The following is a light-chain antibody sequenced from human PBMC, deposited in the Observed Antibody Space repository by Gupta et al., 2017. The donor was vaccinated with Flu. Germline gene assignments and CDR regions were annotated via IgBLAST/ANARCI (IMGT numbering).Light chain of an antibody. J-gene: IGKJ1*01. CDR3: MRGTHWGRT. Sequence: DVVMTQSPLSLPVTLGQPASISCRSSQSLVYSDGNTYLNWFQQRPGQSPRRLIYKVSNRDSGVPDRFSGSGSGTDFTLKISRVEAEDVGVYYCMRGTHWGRTFGQGTKVEIK. CDR1: QSLVYSDGNTY. CDR2: KVS. V-gene: IGKV2-30*01.